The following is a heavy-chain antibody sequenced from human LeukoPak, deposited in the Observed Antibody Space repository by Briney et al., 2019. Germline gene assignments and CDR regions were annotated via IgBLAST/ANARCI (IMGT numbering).Heavy chain of an antibody. CDR2: INWNGGST. CDR3: ARGQYCTNGVCYYFDY. CDR1: GFTFDDYG. J-gene: IGHJ4*02. D-gene: IGHD2-8*01. Sequence: RPGGSLRLSCAASGFTFDDYGMSWVRQAPGKGLEWVSGINWNGGSTGYADSVKGRFTISRDNAKNSLYLQMNSLRAEDTALYYCARGQYCTNGVCYYFDYWGQGTLVTVSS. V-gene: IGHV3-20*04.